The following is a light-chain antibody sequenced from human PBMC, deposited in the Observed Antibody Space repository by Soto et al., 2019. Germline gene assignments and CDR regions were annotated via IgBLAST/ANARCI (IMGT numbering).Light chain of an antibody. CDR3: QQYGTSVLT. V-gene: IGKV3-20*01. J-gene: IGKJ4*01. CDR1: QRVSASY. Sequence: EIVLTQSPGTLSLSPGEKGTLFCRASQRVSASYLAWYQQKLGQAPRLLIYGASKRATGIPDRFSGSGSGTDFTLTINRLEPEDFAVYYCQQYGTSVLTFGGGTKVDIK. CDR2: GAS.